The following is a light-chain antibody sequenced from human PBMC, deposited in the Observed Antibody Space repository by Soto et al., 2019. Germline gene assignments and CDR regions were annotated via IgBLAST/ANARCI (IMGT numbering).Light chain of an antibody. CDR1: SSNIGARYD. CDR2: RDS. CDR3: QSYDISLSGWV. Sequence: QPVLTQPPAVSGAPGQTVTISCTGSSSNIGARYDVHWYRQLPGTAPKLLIYRDSNRPSGVPDRCSGSKSGTSASLAITGLQAEDEAHYYCQSYDISLSGWVFGGGTKLTVL. V-gene: IGLV1-40*01. J-gene: IGLJ3*02.